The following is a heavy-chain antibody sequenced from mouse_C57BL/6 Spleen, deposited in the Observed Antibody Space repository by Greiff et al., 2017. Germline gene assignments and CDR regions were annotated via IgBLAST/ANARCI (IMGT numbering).Heavy chain of an antibody. CDR2: VRNKANTHAT. D-gene: IGHD4-1*02. Sequence: EVKLMESGGGLVQPGGSMKLSCAASGFTFSDAWMDWVRQSPEKGLEWVAEVRNKANTHATYYAESVKGRFTISRDDSKSSVYLQMNSLRAEDTGIYYCTPNWDGFAYWGQGTLVTVSA. J-gene: IGHJ3*01. V-gene: IGHV6-6*01. CDR3: TPNWDGFAY. CDR1: GFTFSDAW.